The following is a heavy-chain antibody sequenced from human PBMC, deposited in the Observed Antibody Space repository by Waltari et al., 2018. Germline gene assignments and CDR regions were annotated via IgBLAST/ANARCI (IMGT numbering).Heavy chain of an antibody. CDR3: AKVRGIYYNYFFDF. D-gene: IGHD1-26*01. V-gene: IGHV3-23*01. J-gene: IGHJ4*02. Sequence: EVQMLESVGGLVQTGGSLRRSCAADGFPFNNYAINWVRQAPGKGLEWVSGVSGNGANTFYADSVKGRFVISRDNSKNTVYLEMNSLRADDTAVYYCAKVRGIYYNYFFDFWGQGALVAVSS. CDR1: GFPFNNYA. CDR2: VSGNGANT.